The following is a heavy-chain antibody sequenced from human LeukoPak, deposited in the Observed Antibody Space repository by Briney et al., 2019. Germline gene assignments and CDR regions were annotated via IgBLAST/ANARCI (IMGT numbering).Heavy chain of an antibody. Sequence: GGSLRLSCAASGFTFSSYAMSWVRQAPGKGLEWVAVISYDGSNKYYADSVKGRFTISRDNSKNTLYLQMNSLRAEDTAVYYCARVRFGELSFDYWGQGTLVTVSS. CDR1: GFTFSSYA. J-gene: IGHJ4*02. CDR3: ARVRFGELSFDY. D-gene: IGHD3-10*01. V-gene: IGHV3-30*04. CDR2: ISYDGSNK.